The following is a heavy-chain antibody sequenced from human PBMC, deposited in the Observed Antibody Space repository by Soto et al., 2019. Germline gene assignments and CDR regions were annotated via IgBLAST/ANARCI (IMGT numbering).Heavy chain of an antibody. CDR1: GFTFSSYS. CDR2: ITGSGGST. V-gene: IGHV3-23*01. D-gene: IGHD5-18*01. J-gene: IGHJ4*02. CDR3: AKEGDLIGYNYGSCFDY. Sequence: WGSLRLSCAASGFTFSSYSMSWVRQAPGKGLEWVSAITGSGGSTYYADSVKGRFTISRDNSKNTLYLQMNSLGAEDTAVYYCAKEGDLIGYNYGSCFDYWGQGTLVTVSS.